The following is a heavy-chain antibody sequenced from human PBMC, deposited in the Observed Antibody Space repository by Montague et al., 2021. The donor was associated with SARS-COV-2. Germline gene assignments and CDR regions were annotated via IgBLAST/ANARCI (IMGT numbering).Heavy chain of an antibody. CDR3: ARINPTGVDF. CDR1: GGSISNFY. V-gene: IGHV4-59*12. Sequence: SQTLSLTCTVSGGSISNFYWTWTRSPPGKGLDWIGSISYTGSTNYNPSLKSRVAISVDTSKNQFSLKLTSVTAADTAFYYCARINPTGVDFWGQGTLVTVSS. CDR2: ISYTGST. J-gene: IGHJ4*02. D-gene: IGHD1-14*01.